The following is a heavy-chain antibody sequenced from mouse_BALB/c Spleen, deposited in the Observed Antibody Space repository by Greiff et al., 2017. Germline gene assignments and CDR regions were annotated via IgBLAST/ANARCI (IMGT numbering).Heavy chain of an antibody. CDR1: GFTFSSYA. J-gene: IGHJ1*01. D-gene: IGHD1-1*01. Sequence: EVQLVESGGGLVKPGGSLKLSCAASGFTFSSYAMSWVRQTPEKRLEWVASISSGGSTYYPDSVKGRFTISRDNARNILYLQMSSLRSEDTAMYYCARADYGSSYVGSYWYFDVWGAGTTVTVSS. CDR2: ISSGGST. CDR3: ARADYGSSYVGSYWYFDV. V-gene: IGHV5-6-5*01.